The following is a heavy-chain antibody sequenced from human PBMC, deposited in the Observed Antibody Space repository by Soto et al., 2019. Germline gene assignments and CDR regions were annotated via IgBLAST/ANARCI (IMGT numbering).Heavy chain of an antibody. CDR3: PKDPHRYDTSGYVPDY. V-gene: IGHV3-30*18. CDR2: ISYDGSNK. CDR1: GFTFSSYG. Sequence: GGSLRLSWAASGFTFSSYGMHWVRQAPGKGLEWVAVISYDGSNKYYADSVKGRSTISRDTSKNTLFLQMTRLTAEATVFYYCPKDPHRYDTSGYVPDYWGQGTLVTVSS. D-gene: IGHD3-22*01. J-gene: IGHJ4*02.